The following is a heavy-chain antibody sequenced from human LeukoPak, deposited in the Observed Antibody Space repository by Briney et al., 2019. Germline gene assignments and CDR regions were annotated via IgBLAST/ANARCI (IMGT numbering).Heavy chain of an antibody. CDR1: GYTFTSYD. V-gene: IGHV1-8*01. Sequence: ASVKVSCKASGYTFTSYDFNWVRQATGQRPEWMGWMSPNSGDTGYAQKFQDRVTMTRNTSISTAYMELSSLRSDDTAVYYCARDHYDFWSGYYGPGDYWGQGTLVTVSS. J-gene: IGHJ4*02. CDR2: MSPNSGDT. D-gene: IGHD3-3*01. CDR3: ARDHYDFWSGYYGPGDY.